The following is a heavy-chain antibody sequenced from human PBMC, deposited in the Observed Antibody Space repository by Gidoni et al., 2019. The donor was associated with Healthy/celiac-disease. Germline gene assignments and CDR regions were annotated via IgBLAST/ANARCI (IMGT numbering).Heavy chain of an antibody. V-gene: IGHV3-53*01. CDR1: GFTVSSNY. Sequence: EVQLVESGGGLIQPGGSLRPSCAASGFTVSSNYMSWVRQAPGKGLEWVSVIYSGGSTYYADSVKGRFTISRDNSKNTLYLQMNSLRAEDTAVYYCARDWGGIKTQNDAFDIWGQGTMVTVSS. CDR2: IYSGGST. CDR3: ARDWGGIKTQNDAFDI. J-gene: IGHJ3*02. D-gene: IGHD3-16*01.